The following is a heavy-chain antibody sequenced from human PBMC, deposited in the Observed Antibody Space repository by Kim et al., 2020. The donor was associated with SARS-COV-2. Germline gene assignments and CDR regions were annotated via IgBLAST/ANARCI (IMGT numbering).Heavy chain of an antibody. V-gene: IGHV4-59*08. CDR3: ARAYYDFWSGYSRSYYYYMDV. Sequence: SETLSLTCTVSGGSISSYYWSWIWQPPGKGLEWIGYIYYSGSTNYNPSLKSRVTISVDTSKNQFSLKLSSVTAADTAVYYCARAYYDFWSGYSRSYYYYMDVWGKGTTVTVSS. J-gene: IGHJ6*03. CDR2: IYYSGST. D-gene: IGHD3-3*01. CDR1: GGSISSYY.